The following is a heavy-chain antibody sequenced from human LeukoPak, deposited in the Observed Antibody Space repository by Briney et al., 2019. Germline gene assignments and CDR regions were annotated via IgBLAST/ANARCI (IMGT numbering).Heavy chain of an antibody. V-gene: IGHV4-34*01. D-gene: IGHD1-7*01. CDR1: GGSFSGYY. CDR2: INHSGST. CDR3: ARLSITGTLLDY. Sequence: PSETLPLTCAVYGGSFSGYYWSWIRQPPGKGLEWIGEINHSGSTNYNPSLKSRVTISVDTSKNQFSLKLSSVTAADTAVYYCARLSITGTLLDYWGQGTLVTVSS. J-gene: IGHJ4*02.